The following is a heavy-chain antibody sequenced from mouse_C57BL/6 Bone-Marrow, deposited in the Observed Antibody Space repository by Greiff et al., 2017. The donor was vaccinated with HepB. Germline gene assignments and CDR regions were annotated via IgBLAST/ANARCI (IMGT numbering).Heavy chain of an antibody. CDR3: SRGIYSLD. D-gene: IGHD2-1*01. Sequence: VHVKQSGAELVRPGSSVKMSCKTSGYTFTSYGINWVKQRPGQGLEWIGYIYIGNGYTEYNEKFKGKATLTSDTSSTTAYMQLSSLTTEDSAIYFYSRGIYSLDWGQGTTLTVSS. CDR2: IYIGNGYT. J-gene: IGHJ2*01. CDR1: GYTFTSYG. V-gene: IGHV1-58*01.